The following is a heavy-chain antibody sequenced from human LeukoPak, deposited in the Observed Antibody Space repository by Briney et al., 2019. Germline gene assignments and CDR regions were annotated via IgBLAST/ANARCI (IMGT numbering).Heavy chain of an antibody. CDR1: GGSFSGYY. CDR2: INHRGST. V-gene: IGHV4-34*01. Sequence: SEALSLTCAVYGGSFSGYYWSWIRQPPGKGLEWIGEINHRGSTNYNPSLKSRVTVSLDTSKNQFSLKLSSVTAADTAVYYCARAPGAALDWGQGTLVTVSS. D-gene: IGHD2-15*01. CDR3: ARAPGAALD. J-gene: IGHJ4*02.